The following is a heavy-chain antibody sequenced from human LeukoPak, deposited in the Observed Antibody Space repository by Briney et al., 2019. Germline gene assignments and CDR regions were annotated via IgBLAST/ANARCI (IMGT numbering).Heavy chain of an antibody. CDR2: IVVGSGNT. Sequence: GASVKVSCKASGFTFTRSAMQWVRQARGQRLEWIGWIVVGSGNTNYAQKFQERVTISRDMSTSTAYIELSSLRSEDTAVYYCAALVDYYDSSGYYVDYWGQGTLVTVSS. J-gene: IGHJ4*02. D-gene: IGHD3-22*01. CDR1: GFTFTRSA. CDR3: AALVDYYDSSGYYVDY. V-gene: IGHV1-58*02.